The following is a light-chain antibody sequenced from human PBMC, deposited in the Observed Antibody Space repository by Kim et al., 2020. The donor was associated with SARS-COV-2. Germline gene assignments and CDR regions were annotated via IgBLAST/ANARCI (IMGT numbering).Light chain of an antibody. J-gene: IGKJ1*01. CDR2: GAS. CDR3: QQYDDRPRT. V-gene: IGKV3-15*01. Sequence: VYAGERAPLTGRASQSVSSKLAWYQQKPGQAPRLLIYGASTRATGIPARFSGTGSGTEFTLTISSLQSEDIAVYYCQQYDDRPRTFGQGTKVDIK. CDR1: QSVSSK.